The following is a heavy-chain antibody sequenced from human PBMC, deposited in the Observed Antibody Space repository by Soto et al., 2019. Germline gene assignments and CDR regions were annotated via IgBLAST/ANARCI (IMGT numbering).Heavy chain of an antibody. CDR1: GFTFSSYG. D-gene: IGHD4-17*01. Sequence: GGSLRLSCAASGFTFSSYGMHWVRQAPGKGLEWVAVIWYDGSNKYYADSVKGRFTISRDNSKNTLYLQMNSLRAEDTAVYYCARVPGLYGEDSPGIGYWGQGTLVTVSS. CDR3: ARVPGLYGEDSPGIGY. V-gene: IGHV3-33*01. J-gene: IGHJ4*02. CDR2: IWYDGSNK.